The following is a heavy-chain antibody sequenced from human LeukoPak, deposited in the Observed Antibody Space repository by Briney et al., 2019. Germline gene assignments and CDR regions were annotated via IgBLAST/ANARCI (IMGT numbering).Heavy chain of an antibody. CDR2: TYYRSKWFN. D-gene: IGHD6-6*01. V-gene: IGHV6-1*01. CDR3: ARVAAQGWLGVDY. Sequence: SQTLSLTCAISGDSVSSKSAAWNWIRQSPSRGLEWLGRTYYRSKWFNDYAVSVKSRITFNPDTSKNQFSLKLSSVTAADTAVYYCARVAAQGWLGVDYWGQGTLVTVSS. J-gene: IGHJ4*02. CDR1: GDSVSSKSAA.